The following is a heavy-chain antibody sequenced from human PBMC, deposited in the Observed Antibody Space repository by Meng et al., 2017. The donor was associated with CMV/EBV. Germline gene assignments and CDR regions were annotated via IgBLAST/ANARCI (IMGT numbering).Heavy chain of an antibody. Sequence: ASVKVSCKASGYTFTSYGISWVRQAPGQGLEWMRWISAYNGNTNYAQKLQGRVTMTTDTSTSTAYMELRSLRSDDTAVYYCARHSEEFYDYVWGSYRVLGIFDYWGQGTLVTVSS. CDR2: ISAYNGNT. J-gene: IGHJ4*02. CDR3: ARHSEEFYDYVWGSYRVLGIFDY. V-gene: IGHV1-18*01. D-gene: IGHD3-16*02. CDR1: GYTFTSYG.